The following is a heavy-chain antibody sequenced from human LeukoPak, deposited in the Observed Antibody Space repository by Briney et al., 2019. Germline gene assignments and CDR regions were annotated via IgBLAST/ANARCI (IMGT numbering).Heavy chain of an antibody. CDR1: GFPFSTYS. Sequence: GGSLRLSCAASGFPFSTYSMHWVRQAPGKGLVWVSRISPDGTSRAYADSVQGRFIISRDSAKNTLFLQMNSLTFEDTAVYYCTRDGGLLPDTWGKGTLVTVSS. CDR2: ISPDGTSR. CDR3: TRDGGLLPDT. V-gene: IGHV3-74*01. J-gene: IGHJ5*02. D-gene: IGHD2-21*02.